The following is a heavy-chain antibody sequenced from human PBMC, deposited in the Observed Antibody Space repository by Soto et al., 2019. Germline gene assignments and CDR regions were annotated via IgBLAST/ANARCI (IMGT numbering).Heavy chain of an antibody. CDR1: GLPLTNNA. Sequence: EVQLLESGGGLVQPGGSLRLSVEASGLPLTNNALSWVRQVPGKGREWVATISGIGGSTYLAASVKGRLSISRDNSKNTVSLLMNSLRAEDTAVYFCARGSSGYISSWYYFDYWGRGTLVTVSS. V-gene: IGHV3-23*01. J-gene: IGHJ4*02. CDR3: ARGSSGYISSWYYFDY. CDR2: ISGIGGST. D-gene: IGHD6-13*01.